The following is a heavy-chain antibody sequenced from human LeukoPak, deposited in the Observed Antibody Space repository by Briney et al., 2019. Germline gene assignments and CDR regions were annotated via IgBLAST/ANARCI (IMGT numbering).Heavy chain of an antibody. Sequence: SETLSLTCTVSGGSIFSYYFNWIRQPPGKGLGWIGYIYSNGISSYNPSLRGRGTISIATSKSQFSLRLRSVTAADTAIYYCARRAYYDSSGYYPASGYFDLWGRGTLVTVSS. V-gene: IGHV4-4*08. CDR1: GGSIFSYY. CDR2: IYSNGIS. J-gene: IGHJ2*01. D-gene: IGHD3-22*01. CDR3: ARRAYYDSSGYYPASGYFDL.